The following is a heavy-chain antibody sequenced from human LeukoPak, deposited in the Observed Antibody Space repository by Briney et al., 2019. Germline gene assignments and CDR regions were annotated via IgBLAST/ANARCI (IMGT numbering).Heavy chain of an antibody. CDR1: GFMFSDYG. CDR2: IWYDGSNI. Sequence: PGRSLRLSCAASGFMFSDYGVHWVRQAPGKGLEWVAAIWYDGSNIFYADSVKGRFTISRDNSKNALYLQMNSLRAEDTADYYCAKEGDRGEALYYYYMDVWGNGTTVTVSS. CDR3: AKEGDRGEALYYYYMDV. V-gene: IGHV3-33*06. D-gene: IGHD3-10*01. J-gene: IGHJ6*03.